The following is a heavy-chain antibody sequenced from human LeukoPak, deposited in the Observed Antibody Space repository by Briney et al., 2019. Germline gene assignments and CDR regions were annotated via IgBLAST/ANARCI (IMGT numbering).Heavy chain of an antibody. V-gene: IGHV3-66*01. CDR1: GFTVSSNY. Sequence: GGSLRLSCAASGFTVSSNYMSWVRQAPGKGLEWVSVIYSGGSTYYADSVKGRFTISRDNSKNTLYLQMNSLRAEDTAVYYCAKDCRIVVSGSDYWGQGTLVTVSS. J-gene: IGHJ4*02. CDR2: IYSGGST. D-gene: IGHD6-19*01. CDR3: AKDCRIVVSGSDY.